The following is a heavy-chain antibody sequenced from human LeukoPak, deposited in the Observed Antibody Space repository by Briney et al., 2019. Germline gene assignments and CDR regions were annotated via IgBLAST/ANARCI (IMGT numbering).Heavy chain of an antibody. J-gene: IGHJ6*03. V-gene: IGHV4-59*01. CDR1: DDSITMYY. CDR2: VDHTGST. D-gene: IGHD1-1*01. CDR3: ARGRVSSSTWYSTYYYYLYLDV. Sequence: SETLSLTCSVSDDSITMYYWTWIRQPPGKGLEWIGYVDHTGSTNFNPSLNGRVSISRDTTKNLFSLRLRSVTAADTAVYFCARGRVSSSTWYSTYYYYLYLDVWGKGTTVTVSS.